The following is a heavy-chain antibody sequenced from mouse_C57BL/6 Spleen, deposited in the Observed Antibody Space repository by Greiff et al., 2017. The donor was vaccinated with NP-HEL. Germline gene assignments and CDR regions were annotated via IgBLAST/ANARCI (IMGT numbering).Heavy chain of an antibody. CDR1: GFTFSSYA. D-gene: IGHD4-1*01. J-gene: IGHJ1*03. Sequence: DVMLVESGEDLVKPGGSLKLSCAASGFTFSSYAMSWVRQTPEKRLEWVAYISSGGDYIYYADTVKGRFTISRDNARNTLYLQMSSLKSEDTAMYYCTRDEGTGTRWYFDVWGTGTTVTVSS. V-gene: IGHV5-9-1*02. CDR3: TRDEGTGTRWYFDV. CDR2: ISSGGDYI.